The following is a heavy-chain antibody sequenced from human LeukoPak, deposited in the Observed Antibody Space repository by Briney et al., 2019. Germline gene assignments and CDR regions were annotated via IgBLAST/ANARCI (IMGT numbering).Heavy chain of an antibody. CDR3: ARVRSSYYYESSGYYHYDAFDI. D-gene: IGHD3-22*01. CDR2: ISSSSSYI. V-gene: IGHV3-21*01. CDR1: GFTFSSYS. J-gene: IGHJ3*02. Sequence: GGSLRLSCAASGFTFSSYSMNWVRQAPGKGREWVSSISSSSSYIYYADSVKGRFTISRDNAKNSLYLQMNSLRAEDTAVYYCARVRSSYYYESSGYYHYDAFDIWGQGTMVTVSS.